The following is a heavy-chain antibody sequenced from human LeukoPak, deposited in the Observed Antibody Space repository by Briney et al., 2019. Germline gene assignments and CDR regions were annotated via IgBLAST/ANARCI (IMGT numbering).Heavy chain of an antibody. CDR2: IYYSGST. Sequence: PSETLSLTCAVYGGSFSGYYWSWIRQPPGKGLEWIGYIYYSGSTNYNPSLKSRVTISVETSKNQFSLKLSSVTAADTAVYYCARLMGATIGVFDPWGQGTLVTVSS. V-gene: IGHV4-59*01. CDR1: GGSFSGYY. D-gene: IGHD1-26*01. J-gene: IGHJ5*02. CDR3: ARLMGATIGVFDP.